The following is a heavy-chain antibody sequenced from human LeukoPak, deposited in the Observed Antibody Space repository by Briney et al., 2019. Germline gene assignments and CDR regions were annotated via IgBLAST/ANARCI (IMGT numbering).Heavy chain of an antibody. CDR2: IYYSGST. CDR1: GGSISSYY. V-gene: IGHV4-59*12. D-gene: IGHD3-3*01. Sequence: SETLSLTCTVSGGSISSYYRSWIRQPPGKGLEWIGYIYYSGSTNYNPSLKSRVTISVDTSKNQFSLKLSSVTAADTAVCYCARGARTYYDFWSGYSRVDYYYYMDVWGKGTTVTVSS. J-gene: IGHJ6*03. CDR3: ARGARTYYDFWSGYSRVDYYYYMDV.